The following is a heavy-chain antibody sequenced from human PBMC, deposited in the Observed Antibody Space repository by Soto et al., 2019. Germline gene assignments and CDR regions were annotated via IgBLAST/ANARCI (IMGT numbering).Heavy chain of an antibody. CDR2: IDWDDDK. D-gene: IGHD5-12*01. CDR1: GFSLSTSGMC. Sequence: SGPTLVNPTQTLTLTCTFSGFSLSTSGMCVSWIRQPPGKALEWLALIDWDDDKYYSTSLKTRLTISKDTSKNQVVLTMTNMDPVATATYYCARIRRGSNRGFFDYWGQGTMVTVSS. V-gene: IGHV2-70*01. CDR3: ARIRRGSNRGFFDY. J-gene: IGHJ4*02.